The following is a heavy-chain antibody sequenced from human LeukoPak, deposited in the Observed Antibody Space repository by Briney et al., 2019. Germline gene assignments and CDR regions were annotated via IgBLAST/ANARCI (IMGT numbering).Heavy chain of an antibody. Sequence: ASVTVSFKSSGYTFTGYYMHWVRKTPGQGLAWMGWINPNTGDTNYGRKFQGRVTMTRDTSINTAYMELRSLRSDDTAVYYCARSRRVGNGEYPDYWGQGTLVTVSS. CDR3: ARSRRVGNGEYPDY. V-gene: IGHV1-2*02. CDR1: GYTFTGYY. J-gene: IGHJ4*02. CDR2: INPNTGDT. D-gene: IGHD3-10*01.